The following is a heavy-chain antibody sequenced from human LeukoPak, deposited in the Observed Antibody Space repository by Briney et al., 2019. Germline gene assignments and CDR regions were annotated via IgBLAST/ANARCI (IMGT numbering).Heavy chain of an antibody. CDR1: GFTVSSNS. CDR2: FSGSGGST. Sequence: GGSLRLSCAASGFTVSSNSMSWVRQAPGKGLQWVSAFSGSGGSTYYADSVKGRFTISRDNSKNTLYLQMNSLRAEDTAVYYCAKDHSAQYSSGWDGFDYWGQGTLVTVSS. J-gene: IGHJ4*02. D-gene: IGHD6-19*01. CDR3: AKDHSAQYSSGWDGFDY. V-gene: IGHV3-23*01.